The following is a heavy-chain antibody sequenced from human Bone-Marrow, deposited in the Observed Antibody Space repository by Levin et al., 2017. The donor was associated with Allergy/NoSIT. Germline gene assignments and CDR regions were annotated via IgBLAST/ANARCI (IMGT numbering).Heavy chain of an antibody. D-gene: IGHD2-8*02. CDR1: GGTFSNSG. Sequence: KISCKAAGGTFSNSGLSWVRQAPGQGLEWMGGIIPLFGFANYTQKFQGRLTITADKSTTTTYMELSSLTSADTAVYYCARDRTAGYMDVWGKGTPVTVSS. CDR3: ARDRTAGYMDV. V-gene: IGHV1-69*17. CDR2: IIPLFGFA. J-gene: IGHJ6*03.